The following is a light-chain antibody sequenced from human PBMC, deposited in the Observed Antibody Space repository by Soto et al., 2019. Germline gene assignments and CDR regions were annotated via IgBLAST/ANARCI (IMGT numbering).Light chain of an antibody. CDR3: QQRSNWPSWT. J-gene: IGKJ1*01. Sequence: EILLTQSPATLSLSPGERATLSCRASQSVSSYLAWYQQKPGQAPRLLIYDASNRATGIPARFSGSGSGTDFTLTISSLEPEYFAVYYCQQRSNWPSWTFGQGTKVEIK. V-gene: IGKV3-11*01. CDR2: DAS. CDR1: QSVSSY.